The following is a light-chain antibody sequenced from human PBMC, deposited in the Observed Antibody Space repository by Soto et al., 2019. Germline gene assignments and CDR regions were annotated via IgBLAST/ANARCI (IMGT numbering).Light chain of an antibody. CDR3: QQSFITPWT. CDR2: GAS. Sequence: DIQMTQSPSSLSASVGDRVTITCRASQSISIYLNWYQQKSGKAPKLLIYGASTLQSGVPSRFSGSGSGTDFTLTISSLQAEDYATYYCQQSFITPWTFGQGTKVEIK. J-gene: IGKJ1*01. CDR1: QSISIY. V-gene: IGKV1-39*01.